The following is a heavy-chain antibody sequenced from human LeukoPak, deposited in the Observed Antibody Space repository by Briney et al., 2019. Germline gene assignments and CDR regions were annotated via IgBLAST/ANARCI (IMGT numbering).Heavy chain of an antibody. CDR3: ARVYGSGNLGY. D-gene: IGHD3-10*01. J-gene: IGHJ4*02. Sequence: PGGSLRLSCEASGFTFSTYGIHWVRQAPGKGLEWVASTRYNGNNKYYADSVKGRFTVSRDNSKNTLYLQMNSLRAEDTAVYYCARVYGSGNLGYWGQGTLVTVSS. V-gene: IGHV3-30*02. CDR1: GFTFSTYG. CDR2: TRYNGNNK.